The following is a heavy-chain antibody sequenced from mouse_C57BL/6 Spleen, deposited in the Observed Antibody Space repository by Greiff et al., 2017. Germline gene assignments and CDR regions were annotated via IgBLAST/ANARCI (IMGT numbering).Heavy chain of an antibody. CDR3: TSGNIYAMDY. J-gene: IGHJ4*01. CDR2: IDPETGGT. V-gene: IGHV1-15*01. Sequence: QVQLKESGAELVRPGASVTLSCKASGYTFTDYEMHWVKQTPVHGLEWIGAIDPETGGTAYNQKFKGKAILTADKSSSTAYMELRSLTSEDSAVYYCTSGNIYAMDYWGQGTSVTVSS. D-gene: IGHD2-1*01. CDR1: GYTFTDYE.